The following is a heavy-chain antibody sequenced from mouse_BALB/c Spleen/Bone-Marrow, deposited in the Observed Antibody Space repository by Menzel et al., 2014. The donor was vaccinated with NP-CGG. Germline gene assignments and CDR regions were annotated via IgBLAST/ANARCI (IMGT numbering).Heavy chain of an antibody. CDR1: GYTFSSYW. CDR3: ASRYDAMDY. CDR2: ILPGSGST. V-gene: IGHV1-9*01. Sequence: QVQLQQSGAELMKPGASVKISCKATGYTFSSYWIGWVKQRPGHGLEWIGEILPGSGSTDYNEKFKGKATFTADTSSNTAYIQLSSLTSEDSAVYYCASRYDAMDYWGQGTSVTVSS. J-gene: IGHJ4*01.